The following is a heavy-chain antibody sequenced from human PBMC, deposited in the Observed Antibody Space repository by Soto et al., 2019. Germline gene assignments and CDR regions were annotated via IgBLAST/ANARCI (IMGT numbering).Heavy chain of an antibody. CDR3: ARLIGDIVVGGDYDYGMDV. CDR2: IIPIFGTA. J-gene: IGHJ6*02. V-gene: IGHV1-69*01. D-gene: IGHD2-15*01. Sequence: QVQLVQSGAEVKKPGSSVKVSCKASGGTFSSYAISWVRQAPGQGLEWMGGIIPIFGTANYAQKFQGRVTITADEATSTAYMELSSLRSEDTAVYYCARLIGDIVVGGDYDYGMDVWGQGTTVTVSS. CDR1: GGTFSSYA.